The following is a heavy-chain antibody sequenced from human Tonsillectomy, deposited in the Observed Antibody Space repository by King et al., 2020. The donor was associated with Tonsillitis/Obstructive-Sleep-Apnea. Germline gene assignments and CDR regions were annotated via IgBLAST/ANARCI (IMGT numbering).Heavy chain of an antibody. D-gene: IGHD3-16*02. CDR3: AHLRGYDFVWGSYRLDY. CDR2: IYWDDYK. J-gene: IGHJ4*02. V-gene: IGHV2-5*02. Sequence: ITLKESGPTLVKPTQTLTLTCTFSGFSFSTSGVGVGWIRQPPGRALEWLALIYWDDYKRYSPSLRSRLTITKDTPKNQVGLTMTNMDPVDTATYYCAHLRGYDFVWGSYRLDYWGQGTLVTVSS. CDR1: GFSFSTSGVG.